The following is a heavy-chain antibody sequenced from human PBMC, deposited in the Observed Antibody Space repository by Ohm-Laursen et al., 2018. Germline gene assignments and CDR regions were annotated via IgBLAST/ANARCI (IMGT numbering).Heavy chain of an antibody. D-gene: IGHD4-17*01. V-gene: IGHV3-13*01. CDR3: ARELHDYGEYYFDY. CDR1: GFTFSSYD. Sequence: SLRLSCAASGFTFSSYDMHWVRQGSGKGLEWVSGIGTAGNTFYTDSVQGRFTIFRDNAKNSLYLQMNSLRAEDTAVYYCARELHDYGEYYFDYWGQGTLVTVSS. J-gene: IGHJ4*02. CDR2: IGTAGNT.